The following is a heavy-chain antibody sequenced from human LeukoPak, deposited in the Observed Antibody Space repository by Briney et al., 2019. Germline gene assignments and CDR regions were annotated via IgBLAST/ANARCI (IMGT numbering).Heavy chain of an antibody. V-gene: IGHV3-23*01. D-gene: IGHD3-22*01. J-gene: IGHJ4*02. CDR2: ISGSGGST. Sequence: GGSLRLSCAASGFSFSSYTMSWVRQAPGKGLEWVSGISGSGGSTYYADSVKGRFTISRGNSKNTLYLQMNSLRAEDTAVYYCAKDRYYDSSGPSDYWGQGTLVTVSS. CDR1: GFSFSSYT. CDR3: AKDRYYDSSGPSDY.